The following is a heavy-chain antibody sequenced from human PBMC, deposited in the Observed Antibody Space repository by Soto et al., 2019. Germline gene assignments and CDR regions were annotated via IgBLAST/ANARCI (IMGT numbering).Heavy chain of an antibody. J-gene: IGHJ4*02. Sequence: SGGSLRLSCAASGFTFSSYAMSWVRQAPGKGLEWVSAISGSGGSTYYADSVKGRFTISRDNSKNTLYLQMNSLRAEDTAVYYCAKVYYDILTGYPPSYFDYWGQGTLVTVSS. CDR3: AKVYYDILTGYPPSYFDY. CDR1: GFTFSSYA. CDR2: ISGSGGST. V-gene: IGHV3-23*01. D-gene: IGHD3-9*01.